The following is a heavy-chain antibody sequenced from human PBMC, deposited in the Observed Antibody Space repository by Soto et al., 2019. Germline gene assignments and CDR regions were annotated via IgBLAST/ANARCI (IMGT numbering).Heavy chain of an antibody. J-gene: IGHJ6*03. CDR2: MNPNSGNT. V-gene: IGHV1-8*01. Sequence: AASVKVSCKASGYTFTSYDINWVRQATGQGLEWMGWMNPNSGNTGYAQKFQGRVTMTRNTSISTAYMELSSLRSEDTAVYYCAKGAYDFWSGYYIGYYYYYMDVWGKGTTVTVSS. D-gene: IGHD3-3*01. CDR1: GYTFTSYD. CDR3: AKGAYDFWSGYYIGYYYYYMDV.